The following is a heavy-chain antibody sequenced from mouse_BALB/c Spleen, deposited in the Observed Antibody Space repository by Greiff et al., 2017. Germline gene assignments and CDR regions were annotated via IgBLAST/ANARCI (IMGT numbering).Heavy chain of an antibody. CDR3: ARVRFDY. CDR2: IWSGGST. Sequence: VQGVESGPGLVQPSQSLSITCTVSGFSLTSYGVHWVRQSPGKGLEWLGVIWSGGSTDYNAAFISRLSISKDNSKSQVFYKMNSLQANDTPIYYCARVRFDYGGQGTTHTVPS. J-gene: IGHJ2*01. CDR1: GFSLTSYG. V-gene: IGHV2-2*02.